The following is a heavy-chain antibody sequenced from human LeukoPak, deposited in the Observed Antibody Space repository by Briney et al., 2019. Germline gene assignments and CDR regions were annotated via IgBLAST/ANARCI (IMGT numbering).Heavy chain of an antibody. J-gene: IGHJ4*02. Sequence: GGSLRLSCAASGFSFSNYYMLWVRQAPGVGLVSVSRISSDGATTIYADSVKGRFTTSRDNAKNTLYLQMNSLRAEDTAVYYCARGDSNGIDYWGQGTLVTVSS. CDR3: ARGDSNGIDY. CDR2: ISSDGATT. V-gene: IGHV3-74*01. D-gene: IGHD3-22*01. CDR1: GFSFSNYY.